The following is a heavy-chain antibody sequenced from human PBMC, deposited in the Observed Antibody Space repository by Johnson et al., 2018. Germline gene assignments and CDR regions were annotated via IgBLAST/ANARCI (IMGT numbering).Heavy chain of an antibody. CDR1: GFIFSNYW. CDR3: ARDQTMAAHLIIMDV. CDR2: IKQDGNEK. D-gene: IGHD4/OR15-4a*01. J-gene: IGHJ6*03. Sequence: VQLVESGGGLVQPGGSLRLSCEASGFIFSNYWMSWVRQAPGKGLEWVANIKQDGNEKYYVDSVKGRFTISRDNAKNSLYLQMNSLRAEDTAVYYCARDQTMAAHLIIMDVWGKGTAVTVSS. V-gene: IGHV3-7*01.